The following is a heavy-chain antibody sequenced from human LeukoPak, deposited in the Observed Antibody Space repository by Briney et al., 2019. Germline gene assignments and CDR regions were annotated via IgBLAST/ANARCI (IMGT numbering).Heavy chain of an antibody. CDR3: ARDLWMVRGVDIYYFDY. D-gene: IGHD3-10*01. CDR2: IYSSGST. J-gene: IGHJ4*02. Sequence: PSETLSLTCNVSGVSISSSSYYWGWIRQPPGKGLEWIGSIYSSGSTYYNPSLKSRVSISVDTSKNQFSLKLSSVTAADTAVYYCARDLWMVRGVDIYYFDYWGQGTLVTVSS. V-gene: IGHV4-39*07. CDR1: GVSISSSSYY.